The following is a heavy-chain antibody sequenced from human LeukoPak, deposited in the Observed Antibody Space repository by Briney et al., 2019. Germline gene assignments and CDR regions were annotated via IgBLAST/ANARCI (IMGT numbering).Heavy chain of an antibody. J-gene: IGHJ5*02. CDR2: IIHILGIA. V-gene: IGHV1-69*04. D-gene: IGHD3-22*01. Sequence: SVKVSCKASGGTFSSYAISWVRQAPGQGLEWMGRIIHILGIANYAQKFQGRVTITADKSTSTAYMELSSLRSEDTAVYYCARAPYYYDTRFDPWGQGTLVTVSS. CDR3: ARAPYYYDTRFDP. CDR1: GGTFSSYA.